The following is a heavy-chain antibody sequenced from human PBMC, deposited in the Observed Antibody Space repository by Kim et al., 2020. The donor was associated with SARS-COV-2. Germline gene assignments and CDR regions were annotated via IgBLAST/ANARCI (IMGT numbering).Heavy chain of an antibody. V-gene: IGHV1-3*01. J-gene: IGHJ4*02. CDR3: ARSHYDFWSGYYYFDY. Sequence: SVKVSCKASGYTFTSYAMHWVRQAPGQRLEWMGWINAGNGNTKYSQKFQDRVTITRDTSASTAYMELSSLRSEDTAVYYCARSHYDFWSGYYYFDYWGQGTLVTVSS. D-gene: IGHD3-3*01. CDR1: GYTFTSYA. CDR2: INAGNGNT.